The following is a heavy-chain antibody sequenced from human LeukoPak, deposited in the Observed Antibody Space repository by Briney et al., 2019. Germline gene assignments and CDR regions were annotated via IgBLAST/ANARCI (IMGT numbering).Heavy chain of an antibody. J-gene: IGHJ4*02. V-gene: IGHV3-48*04. D-gene: IGHD3-16*01. CDR1: GFTFSSFS. CDR2: VSISSGTI. Sequence: GGSLRLSCAASGFTFSSFSMNWVRQAPGKGLEWISFVSISSGTIYYADSVKGRFRISRDNAKSSLDLEMNSLRAEDTAVYYCARAMSTFGGVRNYFDSWGQGTLVTVSS. CDR3: ARAMSTFGGVRNYFDS.